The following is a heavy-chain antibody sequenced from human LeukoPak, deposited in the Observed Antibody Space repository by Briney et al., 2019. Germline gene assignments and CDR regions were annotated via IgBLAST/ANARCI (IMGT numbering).Heavy chain of an antibody. Sequence: PGGSLRLSCAASGFSFSDYYMIWIRQAPGKGLEWVSYISGSSSYTNYAYSVKGRFTISRDNAKNSLYLQMNSLRAEDTAVYYCAREVSYYDSSGYYGGNWFDPWGQGTLVTVSS. V-gene: IGHV3-11*05. CDR2: ISGSSSYT. CDR3: AREVSYYDSSGYYGGNWFDP. CDR1: GFSFSDYY. J-gene: IGHJ5*02. D-gene: IGHD3-22*01.